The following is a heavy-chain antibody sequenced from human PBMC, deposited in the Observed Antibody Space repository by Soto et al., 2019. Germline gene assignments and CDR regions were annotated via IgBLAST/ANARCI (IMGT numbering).Heavy chain of an antibody. V-gene: IGHV4-4*02. CDR2: IYHSGST. CDR3: ATEGDTYYDSTTISRDYYGMDV. Sequence: SETLSLTCAVSGGSISSSNWWSWVRQPPGKGLEWIGEIYHSGSTNYNPSLKSRVTISVDKSKNQFSLKLSSVTAADTAVYYCATEGDTYYDSTTISRDYYGMDVWGQGTTVTVSS. D-gene: IGHD3-22*01. J-gene: IGHJ6*02. CDR1: GGSISSSNW.